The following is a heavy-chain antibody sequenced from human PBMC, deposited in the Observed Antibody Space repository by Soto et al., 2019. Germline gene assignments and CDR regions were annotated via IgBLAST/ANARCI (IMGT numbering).Heavy chain of an antibody. V-gene: IGHV1-69*02. CDR2: INSILGIS. Sequence: QVQLVQSGAEVKEPGSSVKVSCKAAGGTFNSDTINWVRQAPGQGLEWMGRINSILGISNYAQKFQGRIAIIADKSTNSGYMELSSLRSEDSAVYYCARGPVRGMGGDSWAQGTLVTVSS. CDR1: GGTFNSDT. D-gene: IGHD2-21*02. CDR3: ARGPVRGMGGDS. J-gene: IGHJ1*01.